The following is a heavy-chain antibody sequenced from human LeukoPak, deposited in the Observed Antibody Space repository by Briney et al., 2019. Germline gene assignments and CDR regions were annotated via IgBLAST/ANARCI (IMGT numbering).Heavy chain of an antibody. J-gene: IGHJ6*02. D-gene: IGHD2/OR15-2a*01. V-gene: IGHV4-30-4*02. Sequence: PSETLSLTCTVSGGSIRSGDYYWSWIRQPPGKGLEWIGYIYYSGSTNYNPSLKSRVTISIDTSKNQFSLKLSSVTAADTAVYYCARVNKGYYYYGMDVWGQGTTVTVSS. CDR3: ARVNKGYYYYGMDV. CDR1: GGSIRSGDYY. CDR2: IYYSGST.